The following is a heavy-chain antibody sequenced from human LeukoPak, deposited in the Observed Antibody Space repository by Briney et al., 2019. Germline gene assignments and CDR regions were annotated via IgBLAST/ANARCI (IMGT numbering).Heavy chain of an antibody. CDR2: IYYSGSS. CDR1: GCSISRYH. CDR3: ARHGMGGGRTGSGMDV. D-gene: IGHD2-15*01. Sequence: SETLSLTCTGSGCSISRYHWIWIRHPPGKGLEWIGHIYYSGSSNYNPSVKSRINMSDDKYNNQFALKLTSLTATGRVVYCCARHGMGGGRTGSGMDVWGKGTKVTVCS. V-gene: IGHV4-59*08. J-gene: IGHJ6*01.